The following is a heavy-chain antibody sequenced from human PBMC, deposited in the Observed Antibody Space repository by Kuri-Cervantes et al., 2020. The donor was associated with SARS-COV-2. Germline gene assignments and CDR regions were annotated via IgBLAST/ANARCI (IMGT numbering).Heavy chain of an antibody. CDR1: RITLSSYS. CDR3: ARAYYDFWSGYYTYYYMDV. CDR2: IYYSGST. V-gene: IGHV4-59*08. D-gene: IGHD3-3*01. Sequence: AQSLRLSCAVSRITLSSYSMNWVRQPPGKGLEWIGYIYYSGSTNYNPSLKSRVTISVDTSKNQFSLKLSSVTAADTAVYYCARAYYDFWSGYYTYYYMDVWGKGTTVTVSS. J-gene: IGHJ6*03.